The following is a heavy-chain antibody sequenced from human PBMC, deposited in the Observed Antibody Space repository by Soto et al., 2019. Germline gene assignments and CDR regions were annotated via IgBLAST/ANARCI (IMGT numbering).Heavy chain of an antibody. CDR3: AKWGLSGHGMDV. CDR2: TSYDGSKK. CDR1: GYIFSNYG. J-gene: IGHJ6*02. V-gene: IGHV3-30*18. Sequence: QVQLVESGGGVVQPGRSLRLSCAASGYIFSNYGMHWVRQAPGKGLEGVAVTSYDGSKKYYAGSVKGRFTISKDNSKNTVYLQMNSLRIEDTAVYYCAKWGLSGHGMDVWGQGTTVTVSS. D-gene: IGHD7-27*01.